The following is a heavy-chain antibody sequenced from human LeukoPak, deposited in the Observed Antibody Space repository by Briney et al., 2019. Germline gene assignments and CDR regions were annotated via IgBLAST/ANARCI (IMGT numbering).Heavy chain of an antibody. V-gene: IGHV4-59*08. D-gene: IGHD3-3*01. CDR2: IYYSGST. CDR1: GGSISSYY. CDR3: ARHDDFWSGLGSDY. Sequence: KPSETLSLTCTVSGGSISSYYWSWIRQPPGKGLEWIGYIYYSGSTNYNPSLKSRVTISVDTSKNQFSLKLSSVTAADTAVYYCARHDDFWSGLGSDYWGQGTLVTVSS. J-gene: IGHJ4*02.